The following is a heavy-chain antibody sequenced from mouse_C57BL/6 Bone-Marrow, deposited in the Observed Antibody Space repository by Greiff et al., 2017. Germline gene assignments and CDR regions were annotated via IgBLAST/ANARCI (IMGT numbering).Heavy chain of an antibody. V-gene: IGHV1-82*01. CDR3: AERGSSYSDWYFDV. CDR1: GYAFSSSW. CDR2: IYPGDGDT. Sequence: QVQLKQSGPELVKPGASVKISCKASGYAFSSSWMNWVKQRPGKGLEWIGRIYPGDGDTNYNGKFKGKATLTADKSSSTAYMQLSSLTSEDSAVYVCAERGSSYSDWYFDVWGTGTTVTVAA. J-gene: IGHJ1*03. D-gene: IGHD1-1*01.